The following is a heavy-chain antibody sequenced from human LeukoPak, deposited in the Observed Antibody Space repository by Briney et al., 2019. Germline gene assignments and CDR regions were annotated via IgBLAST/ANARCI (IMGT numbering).Heavy chain of an antibody. CDR3: ATSSSPNDAFDI. CDR1: GYTFTSYD. D-gene: IGHD6-13*01. CDR2: MNPNSGNT. V-gene: IGHV1-8*01. J-gene: IGHJ3*02. Sequence: ASVKASCKASGYTFTSYDINWVRQATGQGLEWMGWMNPNSGNTGYAQKFQGRVTMTRNTSISTAYMELSSLRSEDTAVYYCATSSSPNDAFDIWGQGTMVTVSS.